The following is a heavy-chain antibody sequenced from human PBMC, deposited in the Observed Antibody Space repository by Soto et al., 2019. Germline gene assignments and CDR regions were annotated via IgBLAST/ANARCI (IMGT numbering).Heavy chain of an antibody. CDR2: ISSYIGNT. CDR1: GYTFTSYG. D-gene: IGHD2-8*01. J-gene: IGHJ4*02. Sequence: QVQLVQSGAEMEKPGASVKVSCQASGYTFTSYGISRVRQAPGQGLAWRGWISSYIGNTKYAQKFQGRVTMTTETSTSTACMEVRSLRADDTAVYYCAREDVGYFTSDVCSRKPLDYWGQGALVTVSS. V-gene: IGHV1-18*01. CDR3: AREDVGYFTSDVCSRKPLDY.